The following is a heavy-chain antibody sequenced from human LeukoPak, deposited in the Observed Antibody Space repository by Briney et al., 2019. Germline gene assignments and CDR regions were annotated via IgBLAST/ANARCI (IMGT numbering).Heavy chain of an antibody. CDR2: ISGSGGST. J-gene: IGHJ4*02. CDR1: GFTFSSYA. V-gene: IGHV3-23*01. D-gene: IGHD5-18*01. Sequence: GGSLRLSCAASGFTFSSYAMSWVRQAPGKGLEWVSAISGSGGSTYYADSVKGRFTISRDNSKNTLYLQMNSLRAEDTAVYYCAKMGPRGYSYGHTYYFDYWGQGTLVTVSS. CDR3: AKMGPRGYSYGHTYYFDY.